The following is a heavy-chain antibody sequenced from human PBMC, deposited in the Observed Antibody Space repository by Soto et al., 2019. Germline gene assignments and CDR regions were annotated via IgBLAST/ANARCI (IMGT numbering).Heavy chain of an antibody. V-gene: IGHV4-59*01. CDR1: GGSISSYY. CDR3: AREKSGYDLGINYYYYMDV. J-gene: IGHJ6*03. Sequence: SETLSLTCTVSGGSISSYYWSWIRQPPGKGLEWIGYIYYSGSTNYNPSLKSRVTISVDTSKNQFSLKLSSVTAADTAVYYCAREKSGYDLGINYYYYMDVWGKGTTVTVSS. D-gene: IGHD5-12*01. CDR2: IYYSGST.